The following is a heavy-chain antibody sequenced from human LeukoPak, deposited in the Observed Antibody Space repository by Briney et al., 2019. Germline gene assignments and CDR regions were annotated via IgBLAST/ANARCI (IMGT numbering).Heavy chain of an antibody. CDR2: ISWNSGSI. J-gene: IGHJ4*02. CDR1: GFTFDDYA. V-gene: IGHV3-9*01. Sequence: GRSLRLSCAASGFTFDDYAMHWVRQAPGKGLEWVSGISWNSGSIGYADSVKGRFTISRDNSKNTLYLQMNSLRAEDTAVYYCAKDGAGTGSFDYWGQGTLVTVSS. CDR3: AKDGAGTGSFDY. D-gene: IGHD1/OR15-1a*01.